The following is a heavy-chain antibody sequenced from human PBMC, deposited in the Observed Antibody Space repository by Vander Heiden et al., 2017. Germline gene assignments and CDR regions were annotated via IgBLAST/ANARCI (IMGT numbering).Heavy chain of an antibody. Sequence: QVQLQESGPGLVKPSETLSLTCTVSGGSISSYYWSWIRQPPGKGLEWIGYIYYSGSTNYNPALKSRVTISVDTSKNQFSLKLSSVTAADTAVYYCARDRRAAVAGFDYWGQGTLVTVYS. CDR3: ARDRRAAVAGFDY. J-gene: IGHJ4*02. CDR2: IYYSGST. V-gene: IGHV4-59*01. D-gene: IGHD6-19*01. CDR1: GGSISSYY.